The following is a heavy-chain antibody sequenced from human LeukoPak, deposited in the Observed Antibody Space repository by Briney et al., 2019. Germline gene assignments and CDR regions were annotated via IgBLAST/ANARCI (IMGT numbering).Heavy chain of an antibody. V-gene: IGHV1-69*01. CDR3: ARVFDYDTLTGYGGYGMDV. Sequence: SVKVSCKASGGTFSSYAISWVRQAPGQGLEWMGGIIPIFGTANYAQKFQGRVTITADESTSTAYMELSSLRSEDTAVYYCARVFDYDTLTGYGGYGMDVWGQGTTVAVSS. J-gene: IGHJ6*02. D-gene: IGHD3-9*01. CDR2: IIPIFGTA. CDR1: GGTFSSYA.